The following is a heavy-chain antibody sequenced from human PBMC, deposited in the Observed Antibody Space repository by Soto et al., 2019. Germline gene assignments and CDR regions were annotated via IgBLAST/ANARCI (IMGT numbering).Heavy chain of an antibody. CDR1: GFTFSGYW. CDR3: AREAV. CDR2: IKQDGSEQ. Sequence: EVELVESGGGLVQPGGSLRLSCAASGFTFSGYWMSWVRQAPGKGLEWVANIKQDGSEQFYVDSVKGRFTISRDNAKNSLYLQMNSLRAEDTAVYYCAREAVWGQGTTVTVSS. J-gene: IGHJ6*02. V-gene: IGHV3-7*05.